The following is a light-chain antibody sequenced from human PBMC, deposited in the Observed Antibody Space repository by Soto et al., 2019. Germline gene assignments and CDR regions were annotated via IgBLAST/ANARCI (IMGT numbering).Light chain of an antibody. CDR3: CSSAPESTYV. V-gene: IGLV2-23*01. CDR2: KGT. J-gene: IGLJ1*01. Sequence: QSALAQPDSVSGSPGQSITISCTGTDSDVGAYDSVSWYQQHPHKAPQLIIYKGTQRPSGVSNRISGSTSGNAASLTISGLQADDEADYFCCSSAPESTYVFGTGTKLTVL. CDR1: DSDVGAYDS.